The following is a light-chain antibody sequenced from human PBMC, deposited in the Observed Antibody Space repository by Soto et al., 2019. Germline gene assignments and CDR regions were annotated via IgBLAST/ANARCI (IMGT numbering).Light chain of an antibody. CDR2: GAS. J-gene: IGKJ1*01. Sequence: TVMQQSPTTLSVFPGESAPLSCRASQSVSSNLAWYQQKPGQAPRLLIYGASTRATGIPARFSGSGSGTDFTLTISRLEPEDFAVYYCQQYGSSGTFGQGTKVDIK. V-gene: IGKV3-15*01. CDR3: QQYGSSGT. CDR1: QSVSSN.